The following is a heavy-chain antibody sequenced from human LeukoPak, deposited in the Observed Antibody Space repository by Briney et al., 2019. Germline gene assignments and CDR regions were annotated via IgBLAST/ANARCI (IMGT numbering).Heavy chain of an antibody. V-gene: IGHV3-23*01. Sequence: GGSLRLSCAASGFTFTRYSMNWVRQAPGKGLEWVSVIGGGGGSISYADSVKGRFTISRDNSKGTIYLQMNSLRAEDTAVYFCAKVPPGYCSGGSCHFHYWGQGTLVTVSS. CDR1: GFTFTRYS. CDR2: IGGGGGSI. D-gene: IGHD2-15*01. CDR3: AKVPPGYCSGGSCHFHY. J-gene: IGHJ4*02.